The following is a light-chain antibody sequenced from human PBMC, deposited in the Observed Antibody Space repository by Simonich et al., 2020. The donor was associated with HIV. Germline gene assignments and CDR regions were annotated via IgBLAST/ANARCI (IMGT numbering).Light chain of an antibody. J-gene: IGLJ2*01. CDR3: CSYAASTTLV. CDR1: SSDVGGYNL. CDR2: EDN. V-gene: IGLV2-23*01. Sequence: QSALPQPASVSGSPGKPITISCPGTSSDVGGYNLVSWYQQHPGKAPKLIIYEDNKRPSGVSNRFSGSKSGNTASLTISGLQADDEADYYCCSYAASTTLVFGGGTRLTVL.